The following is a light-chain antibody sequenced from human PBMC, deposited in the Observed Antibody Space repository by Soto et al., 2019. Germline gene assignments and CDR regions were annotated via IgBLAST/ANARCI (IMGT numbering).Light chain of an antibody. CDR1: SSDVGGYNY. CDR3: SSYTSSNTVV. V-gene: IGLV2-14*01. J-gene: IGLJ3*02. Sequence: QSALTQPASVSGSPGQSISISCTGTSSDVGGYNYVCWYQQHPGKAPKLIIYDVNNRPSGVSNRFSGSKSGNTASLSISGLRAEDEADYYCSSYTSSNTVVFGGGTKVTVL. CDR2: DVN.